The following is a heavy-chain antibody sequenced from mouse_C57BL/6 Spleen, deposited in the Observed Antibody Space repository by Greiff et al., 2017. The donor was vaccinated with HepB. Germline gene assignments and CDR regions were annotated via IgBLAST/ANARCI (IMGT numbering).Heavy chain of an antibody. Sequence: VQLQQPGTELVKPGASVKLSCKASGYTFTSYWMHWVKQRPGQGLEWIGNINPSNGGTNYNEKFKSKATLTVDKSSSTAYMQLSSLTSEDSAVYYCARGGVYYYGSSYGAMDYWGQGTSVTVSS. V-gene: IGHV1-53*01. CDR2: INPSNGGT. CDR1: GYTFTSYW. J-gene: IGHJ4*01. CDR3: ARGGVYYYGSSYGAMDY. D-gene: IGHD1-1*01.